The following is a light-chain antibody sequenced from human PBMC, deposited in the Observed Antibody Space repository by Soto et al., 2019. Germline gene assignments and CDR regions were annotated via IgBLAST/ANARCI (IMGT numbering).Light chain of an antibody. CDR2: KAS. J-gene: IGKJ2*01. Sequence: DIQMTQSPSTLSASVGDRVTITCRASQSISSWLAWYQQKPGKAPKLLIYKASNLESGVPSRFSGSGSGTEFTLTISSLQPDDFATYYCQQYNRGYTFGQGTKLEIK. CDR1: QSISSW. V-gene: IGKV1-5*03. CDR3: QQYNRGYT.